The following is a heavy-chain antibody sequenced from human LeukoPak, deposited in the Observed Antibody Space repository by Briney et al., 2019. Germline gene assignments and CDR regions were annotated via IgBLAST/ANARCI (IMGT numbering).Heavy chain of an antibody. CDR2: INPNSGGT. CDR1: GYTFTSYY. Sequence: GASVKVSCKASGYTFTSYYMHWVRQAPGQGLEWMGWINPNSGGTNYAQKFQDRVTMTRDTSISTAYMEVSSLRSDDTAVYYCARDRGTTATTVFDFDYWGPGTVVTVSS. CDR3: ARDRGTTATTVFDFDY. D-gene: IGHD1-1*01. J-gene: IGHJ4*02. V-gene: IGHV1-2*02.